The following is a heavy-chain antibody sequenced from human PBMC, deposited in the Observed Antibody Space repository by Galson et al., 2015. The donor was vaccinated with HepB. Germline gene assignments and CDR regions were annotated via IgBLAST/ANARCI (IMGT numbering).Heavy chain of an antibody. Sequence: SETLSLTCAVSGGSFSAYFGSWIRQPPGKGLEWIGEINHSGSTNYNPSLKSRVTISLDTSKIQFSLKLSSVTAADTALYYCASAYDTSGYYHVWGQGALVTVSS. D-gene: IGHD3-22*01. CDR2: INHSGST. J-gene: IGHJ4*02. CDR1: GGSFSAYF. CDR3: ASAYDTSGYYHV. V-gene: IGHV4-34*01.